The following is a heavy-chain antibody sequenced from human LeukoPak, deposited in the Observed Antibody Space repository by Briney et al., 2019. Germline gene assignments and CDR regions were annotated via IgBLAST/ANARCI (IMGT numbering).Heavy chain of an antibody. CDR3: TTDLSDILTGYYIPY. V-gene: IGHV3-15*01. CDR1: GFTFGNAW. J-gene: IGHJ4*02. Sequence: NPGGSLRLSCAASGFTFGNAWMNWVRQAPGKGLEWVGRITSKTDGGTTDYATPVKGRFTISRDDSKNTLYLQMNSLKTEDTAVYYCTTDLSDILTGYYIPYWGQGTLVTVSS. D-gene: IGHD3-9*01. CDR2: ITSKTDGGTT.